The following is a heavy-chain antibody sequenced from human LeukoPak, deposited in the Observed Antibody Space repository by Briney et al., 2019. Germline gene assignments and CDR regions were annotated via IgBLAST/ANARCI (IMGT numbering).Heavy chain of an antibody. CDR2: ISSSGHVT. Sequence: GGSIRLSCAASGFTFTSHSMSWVRQAPGKGLEWVSAISSSGHVTFYADSVKGRFTVSRDQSQNTLFLQMSSLRADDTAVYYCAKHRLPVAGSPSKNPTAYFEDWGRGILVTVSS. CDR3: AKHRLPVAGSPSKNPTAYFED. CDR1: GFTFTSHS. V-gene: IGHV3-23*01. D-gene: IGHD6-19*01. J-gene: IGHJ4*02.